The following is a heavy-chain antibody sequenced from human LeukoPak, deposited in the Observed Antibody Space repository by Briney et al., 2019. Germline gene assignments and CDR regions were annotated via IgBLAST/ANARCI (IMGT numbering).Heavy chain of an antibody. Sequence: PSETLSLTCTVSVGSISGAFWSWIRQPPGKGLEWIGYIYYSGSTSYNPSLKTRVTISIDTSKNQFSLKLRSVTAADTAVYYCARIPYYYDTRDYYYFDFWGQGTLVTVSS. CDR1: VGSISGAF. D-gene: IGHD3-22*01. CDR3: ARIPYYYDTRDYYYFDF. CDR2: IYYSGST. J-gene: IGHJ4*02. V-gene: IGHV4-59*01.